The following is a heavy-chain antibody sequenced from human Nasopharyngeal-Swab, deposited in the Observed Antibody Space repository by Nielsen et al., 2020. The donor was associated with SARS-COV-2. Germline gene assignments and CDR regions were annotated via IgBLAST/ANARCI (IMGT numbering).Heavy chain of an antibody. CDR2: ISSSSSTI. CDR1: GFTFSSYS. D-gene: IGHD6-19*01. J-gene: IGHJ1*01. Sequence: GGSLRLSCAASGFTFSSYSMNWVRQAPGKGLEWVSYISSSSSTIYYADSVKGRFTISRDNAKNSLYLQMNSLRDEVTAVYYCARDLSEYSSGWSEYFQHWGQGTLVTVSS. V-gene: IGHV3-48*02. CDR3: ARDLSEYSSGWSEYFQH.